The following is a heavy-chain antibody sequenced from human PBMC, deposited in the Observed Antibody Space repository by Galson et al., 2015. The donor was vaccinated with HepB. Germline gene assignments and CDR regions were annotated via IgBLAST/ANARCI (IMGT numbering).Heavy chain of an antibody. Sequence: ETLSLTCAVYGGSFSGYYWSWIRQPPGKGLEWIGEINHSGSTYYNPSLKSRVTISVDTSKNQFSLKLSSVTAADTAVYYCARHVGEMAPFDYWGQGTLVTVSS. V-gene: IGHV4-34*01. CDR3: ARHVGEMAPFDY. CDR2: INHSGST. D-gene: IGHD5-24*01. CDR1: GGSFSGYY. J-gene: IGHJ4*02.